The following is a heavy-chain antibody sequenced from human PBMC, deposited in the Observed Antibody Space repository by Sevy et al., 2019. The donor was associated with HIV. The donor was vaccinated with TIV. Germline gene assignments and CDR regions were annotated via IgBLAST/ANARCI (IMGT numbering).Heavy chain of an antibody. J-gene: IGHJ6*03. CDR2: IRGSGDGI. V-gene: IGHV3-23*01. CDR3: GKRKLLRDSFYYMDF. Sequence: GGSLRLSCVASGFTFSNSAMSWVRQAPGKGLQWVSFIRGSGDGIFYADSAKGRFTISRDNSKNTLYLHMNALRVDDTSVYYCGKRKLLRDSFYYMDFWGKGTTVTVSS. CDR1: GFTFSNSA.